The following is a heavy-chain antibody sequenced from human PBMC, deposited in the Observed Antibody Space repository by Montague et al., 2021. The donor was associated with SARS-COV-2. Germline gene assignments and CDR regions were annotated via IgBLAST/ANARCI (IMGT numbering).Heavy chain of an antibody. CDR1: GECCIEDF. V-gene: IGHV4-34*01. J-gene: IGHJ3*02. D-gene: IGHD2-2*01. CDR2: VSQRVTA. CDR3: ARGRRPVVVPGAGPAGRAFGI. Sequence: SETLSLTCAVSGECCIEDFWRRTHEPPWERLAPLREVSQRVTAIYNPSVKSGVTISEDTSKNQFYLRSNSVTAADTAVYYCARGRRPVVVPGAGPAGRAFGIGGQGTMVTVSS.